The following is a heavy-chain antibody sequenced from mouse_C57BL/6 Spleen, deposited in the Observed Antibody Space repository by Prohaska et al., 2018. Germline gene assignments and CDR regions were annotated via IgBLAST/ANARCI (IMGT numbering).Heavy chain of an antibody. CDR1: GFTFSDYG. V-gene: IGHV5-17*01. CDR2: ISSGSSTI. CDR3: ARGNYFDY. Sequence: EVQLVESEGGLVKPGGSLKLSCAASGFTFSDYGMHWVRQAPEQGLEWVAYISSGSSTIYYADTVKGRFTISSDNAKNTLFLQMTSLRSEDTAMYYCARGNYFDYWGQGTTLTVSS. J-gene: IGHJ2*01.